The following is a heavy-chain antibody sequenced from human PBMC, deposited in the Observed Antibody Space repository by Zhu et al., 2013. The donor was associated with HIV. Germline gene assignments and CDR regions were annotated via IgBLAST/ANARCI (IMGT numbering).Heavy chain of an antibody. CDR3: ARASYSSSTKNYFDY. CDR2: IYYSGST. J-gene: IGHJ4*02. V-gene: IGHV4-59*01. CDR1: GGSISSYY. Sequence: VQLQESGPGLVTPSETLSLTCTVSGGSISSYYWSWIRQPPGKGLEWIGYIYYSGSTNYNPSLKSRVTISVDTSKNQFSLKLSSVTAADTAVYFCARASYSSSTKNYFDYWGQGTLVTVSS. D-gene: IGHD6-6*01.